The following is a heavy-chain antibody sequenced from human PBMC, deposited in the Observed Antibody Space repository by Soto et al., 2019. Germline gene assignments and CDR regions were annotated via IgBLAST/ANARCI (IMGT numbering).Heavy chain of an antibody. CDR3: AKGPQFNWNHLHNFDY. J-gene: IGHJ4*02. Sequence: GGSLRLSCAASGFTFSSYAMTWVRQAPGKGLEWVSAISGSGGNTYYADSVKGRFTISRDNSKDTVYLQMNNLRAGDTAVYYCAKGPQFNWNHLHNFDYWGQGTLVTVSS. D-gene: IGHD1-20*01. V-gene: IGHV3-23*01. CDR2: ISGSGGNT. CDR1: GFTFSSYA.